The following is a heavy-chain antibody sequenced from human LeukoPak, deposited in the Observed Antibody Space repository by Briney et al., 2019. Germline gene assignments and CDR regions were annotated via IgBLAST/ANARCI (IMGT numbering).Heavy chain of an antibody. V-gene: IGHV4-4*07. D-gene: IGHD6-6*01. CDR3: AREYSSSSWIDY. Sequence: SETLSLTCTVSGGSISSYYWSWIRQPAGKGLEWIGRIYTSGSTNYNPSLKSRVTMSVDTSKNQFSLKLSSVTAADTAVYYRAREYSSSSWIDYLGQGTLVTVSS. CDR1: GGSISSYY. J-gene: IGHJ4*02. CDR2: IYTSGST.